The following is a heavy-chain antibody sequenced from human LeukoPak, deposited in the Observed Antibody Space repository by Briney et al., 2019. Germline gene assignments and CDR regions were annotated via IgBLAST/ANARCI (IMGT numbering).Heavy chain of an antibody. J-gene: IGHJ6*03. CDR1: GGSFSGYY. Sequence: PSQTLSLTCAVYGGSFSGYYWSWIRQPPGKGLEWIGEINHSGSTNYNPSLKSRVTISVDTSKNQFSLKLSSVTAADTAVYYCAREVSSWYRGDYYYMDVWGKGTTVTISS. CDR3: AREVSSWYRGDYYYMDV. D-gene: IGHD6-13*01. V-gene: IGHV4-34*01. CDR2: INHSGST.